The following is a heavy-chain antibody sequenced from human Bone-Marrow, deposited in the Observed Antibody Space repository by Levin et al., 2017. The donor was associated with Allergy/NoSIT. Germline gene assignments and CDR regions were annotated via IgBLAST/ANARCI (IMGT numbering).Heavy chain of an antibody. V-gene: IGHV4-4*02. Sequence: SCAVSGGSISSSNWWSWVRQPPGKGLEWIGEIYHSGSTNYNPSLKSRVTISVDKSKNQFSLKLSSVTAADTAVYYCASLLKIAAAGTGNWFDPWGQGTLVTVSS. D-gene: IGHD6-13*01. CDR1: GGSISSSNW. J-gene: IGHJ5*02. CDR3: ASLLKIAAAGTGNWFDP. CDR2: IYHSGST.